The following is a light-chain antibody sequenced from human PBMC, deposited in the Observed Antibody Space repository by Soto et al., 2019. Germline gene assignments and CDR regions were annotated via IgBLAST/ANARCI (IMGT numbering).Light chain of an antibody. J-gene: IGKJ1*01. Sequence: EIVLTQSPGTLSLSPGERVTLSCRASQSVSSNYLAWYQQKPGQAPRLLIYGASSRATGIPDRFSGSGSGTDFTLTISRLEPEDFAVYYCQQYGSSRWTFGQGTK. CDR3: QQYGSSRWT. CDR2: GAS. CDR1: QSVSSNY. V-gene: IGKV3-20*01.